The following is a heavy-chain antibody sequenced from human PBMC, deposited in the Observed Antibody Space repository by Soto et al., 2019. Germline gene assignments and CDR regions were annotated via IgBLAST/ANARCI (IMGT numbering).Heavy chain of an antibody. J-gene: IGHJ6*02. CDR1: GDSVSSNNAA. CDR3: ARESYGSGSYDGMDV. D-gene: IGHD3-10*01. V-gene: IGHV6-1*01. CDR2: TYYRSKWYN. Sequence: SQTLSLTFVISGDSVSSNNAAWNWIRQSPSRDLEWLGRTYYRSKWYNDYAVSVKSRIDINPDTSKNQFSLQLNSVSPEDTAMYYCARESYGSGSYDGMDVWGQGTTVTVSS.